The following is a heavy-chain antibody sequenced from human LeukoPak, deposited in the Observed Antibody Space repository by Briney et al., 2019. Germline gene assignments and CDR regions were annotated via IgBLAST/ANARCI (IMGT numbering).Heavy chain of an antibody. Sequence: PSETLSLTCAGSGGSISSSNWWSSVRQPPGKGLDCIGEIYHSGSTNYNPSLKSRVTISVDKSKNQFSLKLSSVTAADTDVYYCARDGGDSSGYFDYWGQGTLVTVSS. V-gene: IGHV4-4*02. CDR1: GGSISSSNW. CDR3: ARDGGDSSGYFDY. D-gene: IGHD3-22*01. CDR2: IYHSGST. J-gene: IGHJ4*02.